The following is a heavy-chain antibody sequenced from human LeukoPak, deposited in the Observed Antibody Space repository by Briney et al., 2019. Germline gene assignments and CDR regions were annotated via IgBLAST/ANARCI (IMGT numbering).Heavy chain of an antibody. CDR1: GVSTSSYY. CDR2: FHYSGST. D-gene: IGHD4-23*01. CDR3: ARAFYGGNIDY. J-gene: IGHJ4*02. Sequence: SETLSLTCTVSGVSTSSYYWSWIRQPPGKGLEWIGYFHYSGSTNYNPSLKSRVTISVDTSKNLFSLKLSSVTAADTAVYYCARAFYGGNIDYWGQGTLVTVSS. V-gene: IGHV4-59*01.